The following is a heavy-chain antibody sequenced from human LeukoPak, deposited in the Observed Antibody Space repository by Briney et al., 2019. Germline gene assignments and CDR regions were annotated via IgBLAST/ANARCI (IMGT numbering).Heavy chain of an antibody. CDR2: IYTSGST. CDR1: GGSISSYY. J-gene: IGHJ5*02. V-gene: IGHV4-4*07. D-gene: IGHD3-9*01. CDR3: ARCYDIQGTNWFDP. Sequence: SETLSLTCTVSGGSISSYYWSWIRQPAGKGLEWIGRIYTSGSTNYNPSLKSRVTMSVDTSKNQFSLKLSSVTAADTAVYNCARCYDIQGTNWFDPWGQGTLVTVSS.